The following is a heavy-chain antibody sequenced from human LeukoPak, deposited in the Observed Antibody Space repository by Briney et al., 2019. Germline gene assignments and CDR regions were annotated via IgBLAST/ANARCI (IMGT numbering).Heavy chain of an antibody. J-gene: IGHJ4*02. CDR1: GGSINSYY. CDR2: INYSGST. Sequence: KPSETLSLTCTVSGGSINSYYWSWIRQPPGKGLEWIGNINYSGSTNYNPSLKRRVTISVDTSKNHFSLKLNSVSAADTAVYYCARYYDSSGFDYWGQGTLVTVSS. CDR3: ARYYDSSGFDY. V-gene: IGHV4-59*01. D-gene: IGHD3-22*01.